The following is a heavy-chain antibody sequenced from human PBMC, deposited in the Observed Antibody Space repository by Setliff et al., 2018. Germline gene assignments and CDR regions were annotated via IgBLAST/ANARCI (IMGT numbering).Heavy chain of an antibody. V-gene: IGHV3-23*01. CDR2: TSGSGGST. J-gene: IGHJ4*02. Sequence: GGSLRLSCAASGFTFSSYAMSWVRQAPGKGLEWVSATSGSGGSTYYADSVKGRFTISRDNSKNTLYLQMNSLRAEDTAVYYCATQPLQWELLGFDYWGQGTLVTVSS. CDR1: GFTFSSYA. D-gene: IGHD1-26*01. CDR3: ATQPLQWELLGFDY.